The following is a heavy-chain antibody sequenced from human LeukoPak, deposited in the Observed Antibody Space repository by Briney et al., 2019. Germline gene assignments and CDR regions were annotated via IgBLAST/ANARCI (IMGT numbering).Heavy chain of an antibody. CDR3: ARHPFATPFDH. Sequence: SETQSLTCAVSGGSISSFYWSWIRQPPGKGLEWIGYVFYTGDTNSNPSLKSRVTMSLDTSKNQLSLRLTSVTAADTAVYYCARHPFATPFDHWGRGTLATVSS. V-gene: IGHV4-59*08. D-gene: IGHD2-15*01. CDR1: GGSISSFY. J-gene: IGHJ4*02. CDR2: VFYTGDT.